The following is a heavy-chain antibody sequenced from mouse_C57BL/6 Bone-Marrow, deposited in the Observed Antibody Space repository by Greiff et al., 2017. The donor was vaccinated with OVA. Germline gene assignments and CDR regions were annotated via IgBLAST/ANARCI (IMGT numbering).Heavy chain of an antibody. V-gene: IGHV1-19*01. J-gene: IGHJ2*01. CDR1: GYTFTDYY. CDR2: INPYNGGT. CDR3: AREELREFDY. Sequence: EVQLQQSGPVLVKPGASVKMSCKASGYTFTDYYMNWVKQSPGKGLEWIGVINPYNGGTSYNQKFKGKATLTVDKSSSTAYMGLNSLTSEDSAVYYGAREELREFDYWGQGTTLTVSS.